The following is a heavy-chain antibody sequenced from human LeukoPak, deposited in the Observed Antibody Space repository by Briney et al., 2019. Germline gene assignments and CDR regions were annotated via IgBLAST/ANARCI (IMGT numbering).Heavy chain of an antibody. Sequence: ASVKVSCKASGYTFTGYYMNWVRQAPGQGLEWMGWISAYNGNTNYAQKLQGRVTMTTDTSTSTAYTELRSLRSDDTAVYYCARTSGSSGLNWFDPWGQGTLVTVSS. CDR2: ISAYNGNT. CDR1: GYTFTGYY. V-gene: IGHV1-18*04. J-gene: IGHJ5*02. D-gene: IGHD6-19*01. CDR3: ARTSGSSGLNWFDP.